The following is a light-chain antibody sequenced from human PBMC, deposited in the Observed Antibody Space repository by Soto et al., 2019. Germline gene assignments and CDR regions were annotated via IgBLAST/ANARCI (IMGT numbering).Light chain of an antibody. CDR1: QAVNTR. Sequence: EIVLTQSPAILSAFPGDRVTLSCRASQAVNTRLAWYQHKPGQAPRLLIYLTSNRAAGVPSRFSAWGSETDFTLTISDVQPEDFAVYYCHQRQSWPRTFGQGTKV. CDR3: HQRQSWPRT. J-gene: IGKJ1*01. V-gene: IGKV3-11*01. CDR2: LTS.